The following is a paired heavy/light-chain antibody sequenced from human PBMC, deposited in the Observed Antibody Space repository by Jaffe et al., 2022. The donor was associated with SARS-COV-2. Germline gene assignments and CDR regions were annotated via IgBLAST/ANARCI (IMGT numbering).Heavy chain of an antibody. CDR3: ARDHCSGTNCYNY. CDR2: ITHRGST. CDR1: GGSVSGYY. Sequence: QVQLQQWGAGLLKPSETVSLTCAVYGGSVSGYYWSWVRQPPGKGLEWIGEITHRGSTNYNPSLKSRVTISVDRSENHFSLKLRSVTAADTAVYYCARDHCSGTNCYNYWGQGTLVTVSS. D-gene: IGHD2-2*02. V-gene: IGHV4-34*01. J-gene: IGHJ4*02.
Light chain of an antibody. V-gene: IGKV1-17*01. CDR2: AAS. J-gene: IGKJ2*01. CDR3: LQHNIYPYT. CDR1: QGIRND. Sequence: DIQMTQSPSSLSASVGDRVTITCRASQGIRNDLGWYQQKPGKAPRRLIYAASTLQSGVPSRFSGSVSGTEFTLTISSLQPEDFATYYCLQHNIYPYTFGQGTKLEIK.